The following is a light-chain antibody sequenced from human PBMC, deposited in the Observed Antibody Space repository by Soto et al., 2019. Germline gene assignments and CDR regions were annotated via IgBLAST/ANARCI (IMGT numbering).Light chain of an antibody. CDR3: QQRSNWPRT. CDR2: DAS. V-gene: IGKV3-11*01. Sequence: EIVLTESPGTLSLSPGERARLSCRASQSVSSNLAWYQQKPGQAPRLLIYDASNRATGIPARFSGSGSGTDFTLTISSLEPEDFAVYYCQQRSNWPRTFGQGTKVDI. CDR1: QSVSSN. J-gene: IGKJ1*01.